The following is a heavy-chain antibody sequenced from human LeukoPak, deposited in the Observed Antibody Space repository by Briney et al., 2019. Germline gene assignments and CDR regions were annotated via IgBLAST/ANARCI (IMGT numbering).Heavy chain of an antibody. J-gene: IGHJ3*02. CDR3: ASSPTYYYDSRGRRDAFDI. CDR2: IYYSGST. V-gene: IGHV4-39*07. D-gene: IGHD3-22*01. Sequence: PSETLSLTCTVSAGSISSNSYYWGWIRQPPGKGLQWIGSIYYSGSTYYNPSLKSRVTISVDTSKNQFSLKLSSVTAADTAVYYCASSPTYYYDSRGRRDAFDIWGQGTMVTVSS. CDR1: AGSISSNSYY.